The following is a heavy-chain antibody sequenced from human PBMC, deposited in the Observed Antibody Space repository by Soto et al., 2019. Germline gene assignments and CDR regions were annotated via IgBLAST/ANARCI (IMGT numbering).Heavy chain of an antibody. CDR3: ERMDGSCSSTSCSMHWF. D-gene: IGHD2-2*01. V-gene: IGHV4-59*01. CDR1: GFSIISYD. Sequence: PSGTXALTCTFCGFSIISYDLVGIRRPPGKGLEWIGYIYYSGSTNYNPSLKSRVTISVDTSKNQFSLKLSSVTAADTAVYYCERMDGSCSSTSCSMHWF. J-gene: IGHJ5*01. CDR2: IYYSGST.